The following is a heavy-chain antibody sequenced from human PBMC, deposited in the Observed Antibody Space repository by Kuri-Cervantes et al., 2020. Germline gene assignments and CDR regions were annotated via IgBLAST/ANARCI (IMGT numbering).Heavy chain of an antibody. Sequence: GESLKISCAASGFIVSNNYMSWVRQAPGKGLEWVSVIYSGGSTYYADSVKGRFTISRDNSKNTLYLQMNSLRAEDAAVYYCAREWFGGIDYWGQGTLVTVSS. D-gene: IGHD3-10*01. V-gene: IGHV3-53*01. J-gene: IGHJ4*02. CDR1: GFIVSNNY. CDR3: AREWFGGIDY. CDR2: IYSGGST.